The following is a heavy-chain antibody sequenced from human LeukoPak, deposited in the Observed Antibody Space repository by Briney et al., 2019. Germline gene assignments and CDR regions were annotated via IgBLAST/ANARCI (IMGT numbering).Heavy chain of an antibody. Sequence: GGSLRLSCAASGFTFSSYSMNWVRQAPGKGLEWVSSISSSSSYIYYADSVKGRFTISRDNAKNSLYLQMNSLRAEDTAVYYCARHMICGGGNCYGAALDYWGQGTLVTVSS. V-gene: IGHV3-21*04. J-gene: IGHJ4*02. CDR1: GFTFSSYS. D-gene: IGHD2-15*01. CDR2: ISSSSSYI. CDR3: ARHMICGGGNCYGAALDY.